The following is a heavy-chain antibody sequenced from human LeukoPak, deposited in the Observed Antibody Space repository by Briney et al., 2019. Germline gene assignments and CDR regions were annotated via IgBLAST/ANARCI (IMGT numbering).Heavy chain of an antibody. D-gene: IGHD3-10*01. CDR2: IWYDGSNK. CDR1: GFTFSSYG. J-gene: IGHJ4*02. V-gene: IGHV3-33*03. CDR3: AKDLGGFGELVDY. Sequence: GGSLRLSCAASGFTFSSYGMHWVRQAPGKGLEWVAVIWYDGSNKYYADSVKGRFTISRDNSKNSLYLQMNSLRTEDTALYYCAKDLGGFGELVDYWGQGTLVTVSS.